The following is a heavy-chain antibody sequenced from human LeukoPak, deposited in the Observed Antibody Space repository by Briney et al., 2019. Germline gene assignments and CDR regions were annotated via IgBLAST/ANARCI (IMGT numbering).Heavy chain of an antibody. Sequence: PSETLSLTCTVSGGSTSSSSYYWGWIRQPPGKGLEWIGSIYYSGSTYYNPSLKSRVTISVDTSKNQFSLKLSSVTAADTAVYYCARDGVVVPADYYYYYMDVWGKGTTVTVSS. CDR3: ARDGVVVPADYYYYYMDV. V-gene: IGHV4-39*07. D-gene: IGHD2-2*01. J-gene: IGHJ6*03. CDR2: IYYSGST. CDR1: GGSTSSSSYY.